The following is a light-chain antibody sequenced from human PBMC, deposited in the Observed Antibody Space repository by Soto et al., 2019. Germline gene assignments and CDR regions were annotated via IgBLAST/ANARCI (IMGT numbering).Light chain of an antibody. Sequence: QSVLTQPRSVSGSPGQSVTISCTGTSSDVGGYNYVSWYQQHPGKAPKLMIYDVSKRPSGVPDRFSGSKSGNTASLTISGLQVEDEADYYCCSYAGSYTFEVFGTGTKVTVL. CDR3: CSYAGSYTFEV. J-gene: IGLJ1*01. CDR2: DVS. CDR1: SSDVGGYNY. V-gene: IGLV2-11*01.